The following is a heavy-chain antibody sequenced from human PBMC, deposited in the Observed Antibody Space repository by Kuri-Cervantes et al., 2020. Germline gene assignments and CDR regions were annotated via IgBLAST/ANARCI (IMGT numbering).Heavy chain of an antibody. D-gene: IGHD3-22*01. CDR3: ARASRGNYYDSRGGGIDY. CDR1: GGSVSSGSYY. V-gene: IGHV4-61*01. CDR2: IYYSGST. J-gene: IGHJ4*02. Sequence: GSLRLSCTVSGGSVSSGSYYWSWIRQPPGRGLEWIGYIYYSGSTNYNPSLKSRVTISVDTSKNQFSLKLSSVTAADTAVYYCARASRGNYYDSRGGGIDYWGQGTLVTVSS.